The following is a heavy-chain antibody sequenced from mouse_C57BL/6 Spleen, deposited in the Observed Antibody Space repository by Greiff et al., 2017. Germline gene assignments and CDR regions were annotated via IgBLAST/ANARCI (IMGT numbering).Heavy chain of an antibody. Sequence: EVKVEESGGGLVKPGGSLKLSCAASGFTFSSYAMSWVRQTPEKRLEWVATISDGGSYTYYPDNVKGRFTISRDNAKNNLYLQMSHLKSEDTAMYYCARERGPDYDVDYYAMDYWGQGTSVTVSS. CDR1: GFTFSSYA. CDR3: ARERGPDYDVDYYAMDY. V-gene: IGHV5-4*01. D-gene: IGHD2-4*01. CDR2: ISDGGSYT. J-gene: IGHJ4*01.